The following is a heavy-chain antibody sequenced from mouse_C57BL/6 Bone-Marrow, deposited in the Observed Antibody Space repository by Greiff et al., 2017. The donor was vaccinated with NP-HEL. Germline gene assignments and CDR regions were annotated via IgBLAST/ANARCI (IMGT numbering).Heavy chain of an antibody. CDR3: ARSRYYGSSYGY. CDR2: IYPRSGNT. CDR1: GYTFTSYG. D-gene: IGHD1-1*01. J-gene: IGHJ2*01. V-gene: IGHV1-81*01. Sequence: VQLQESGAELARPGASVKLSCKASGYTFTSYGISWVKQRTGQGLEWIGEIYPRSGNTYYNEKFKGKATLTADKSSSTAYMELRSLTSEDSAVYFCARSRYYGSSYGYWGQGTTLTVSS.